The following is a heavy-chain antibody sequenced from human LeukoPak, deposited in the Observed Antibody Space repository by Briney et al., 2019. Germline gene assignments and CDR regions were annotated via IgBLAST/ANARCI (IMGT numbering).Heavy chain of an antibody. Sequence: SETLSLTCTVSGDSVSGFYWSWIRQPPGKGLEWIGYVYYSGDTNYNPSLKSRVTMSLDTSKNQVSLRLSSVTAADTAVYYCAGHLGQWLVVDYWGQGTLVTVSS. J-gene: IGHJ4*02. CDR3: AGHLGQWLVVDY. CDR1: GDSVSGFY. CDR2: VYYSGDT. V-gene: IGHV4-59*08. D-gene: IGHD6-19*01.